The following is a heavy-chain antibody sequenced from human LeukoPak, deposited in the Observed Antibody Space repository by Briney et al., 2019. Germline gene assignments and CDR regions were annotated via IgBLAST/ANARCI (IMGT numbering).Heavy chain of an antibody. CDR1: GFTFSSYS. D-gene: IGHD3-3*01. J-gene: IGHJ4*02. Sequence: GGSLRLSCAASGFTFSSYSMSWVRQAPGKGLEWVSSISSSSSYIYYADSVKGRFTISRDNAKNSLYLQMNSLRAEDTAVYYCARDRGLYYDFWSGYYTDDYWGQGTLVTVSS. CDR3: ARDRGLYYDFWSGYYTDDY. V-gene: IGHV3-21*01. CDR2: ISSSSSYI.